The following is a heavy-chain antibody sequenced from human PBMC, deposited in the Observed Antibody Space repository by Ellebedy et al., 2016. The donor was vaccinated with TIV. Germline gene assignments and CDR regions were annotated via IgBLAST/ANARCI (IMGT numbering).Heavy chain of an antibody. CDR1: GFTFTSSA. J-gene: IGHJ2*01. Sequence: ASVKVSCKASGFTFTSSAMQWVRQARGQRLEWIGWIVVGSGNTNYAQKFQERVTIARDTSISTAYMELSSLRSEDTAVYYCARVLAINYGDYFNWYFDLWGRGTLVTVSS. V-gene: IGHV1-58*02. CDR3: ARVLAINYGDYFNWYFDL. CDR2: IVVGSGNT. D-gene: IGHD4-17*01.